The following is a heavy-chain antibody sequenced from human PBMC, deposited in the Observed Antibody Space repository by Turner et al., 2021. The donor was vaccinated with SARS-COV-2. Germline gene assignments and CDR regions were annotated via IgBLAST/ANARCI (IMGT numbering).Heavy chain of an antibody. CDR3: ARDLVAYGMDV. V-gene: IGHV3-53*04. Sequence: EVQLVESGGGLVQPGWFLVPSSAASGFTVSRNYMSWVRQAPGKGLGWVSVIYSGGSTYDADSVKGRFTISRHNSKNTLYLQMNSLRAEDTAVYHCARDLVAYGMDVWGQGTTVTVSS. J-gene: IGHJ6*02. CDR2: IYSGGST. CDR1: GFTVSRNY. D-gene: IGHD2-15*01.